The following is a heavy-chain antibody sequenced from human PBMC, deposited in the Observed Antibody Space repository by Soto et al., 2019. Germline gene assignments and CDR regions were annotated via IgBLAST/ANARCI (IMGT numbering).Heavy chain of an antibody. CDR3: ARDVAYYYDSSGYYNRWFDP. D-gene: IGHD3-22*01. CDR1: GGSISSYY. V-gene: IGHV4-4*07. J-gene: IGHJ5*02. Sequence: SETLSLTCTVSGGSISSYYWSWIRQPAGKGLEWIGRIYTSGSTDYNPSLKSRVTMSVDTSKNQFSLKLSSVTAADTAVYYCARDVAYYYDSSGYYNRWFDPWGQGTLVTVSS. CDR2: IYTSGST.